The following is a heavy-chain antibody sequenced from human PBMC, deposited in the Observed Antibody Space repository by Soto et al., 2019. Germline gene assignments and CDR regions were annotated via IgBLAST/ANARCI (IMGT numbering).Heavy chain of an antibody. D-gene: IGHD6-13*01. V-gene: IGHV1-2*04. Sequence: ASVKVSCKASGYTFTGYYMHWVRQAPGQGLEWMGWISPNSGGTNYAQKFQGWVTMTRDTSISTAYMELSRLRSDDTAVYYCESAAGTNYYYSGMDVWGQGTTVTVSS. CDR2: ISPNSGGT. CDR3: ESAAGTNYYYSGMDV. J-gene: IGHJ6*02. CDR1: GYTFTGYY.